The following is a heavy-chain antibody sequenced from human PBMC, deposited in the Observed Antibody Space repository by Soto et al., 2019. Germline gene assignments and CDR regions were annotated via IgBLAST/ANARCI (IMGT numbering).Heavy chain of an antibody. CDR3: ARGPTMIGGMDV. CDR2: IYYSGST. Sequence: QVQLQESGPGLVKPSETLSLTCTVSGGSISSYYWSWIRQPPGKGLEWIGYIYYSGSTNYNPSLKSRVTISVDTSTNQFSLRLSSVTAADTAMYYCARGPTMIGGMDVWGQGTTVTVSS. CDR1: GGSISSYY. D-gene: IGHD3-22*01. J-gene: IGHJ6*02. V-gene: IGHV4-59*01.